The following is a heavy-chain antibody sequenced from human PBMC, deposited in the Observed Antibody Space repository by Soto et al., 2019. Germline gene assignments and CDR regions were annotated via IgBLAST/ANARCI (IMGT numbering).Heavy chain of an antibody. V-gene: IGHV4-61*01. D-gene: IGHD5-18*01. J-gene: IGHJ5*01. CDR1: GDSVTSGNYY. CDR2: VYYTGST. Sequence: SETLSLTCTVTGDSVTSGNYYWSWIRQPPGKGLEWIGHVYYTGSTNYSPSLKSRVTISLDTSNNQFSLKVTSVTAADTAVYYCAKITVDTYMIYLLDPCGQGTMVTVYS. CDR3: AKITVDTYMIYLLDP.